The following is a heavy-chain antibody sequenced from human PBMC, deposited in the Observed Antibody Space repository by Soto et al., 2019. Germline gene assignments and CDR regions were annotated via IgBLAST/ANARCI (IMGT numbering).Heavy chain of an antibody. Sequence: QVQLVESGGGVVQPGRSLRLSCAASGFTFSSYGMHWVRQAPGKGLEWVAVIWYDGSNKYYADSVKGRFTISRDNSKNTLYLQMNSLRAEDTAVYYCARDGTLTVAGTYYYYYYIDVWGKGTTVTVSS. CDR3: ARDGTLTVAGTYYYYYYIDV. J-gene: IGHJ6*03. D-gene: IGHD6-19*01. CDR1: GFTFSSYG. CDR2: IWYDGSNK. V-gene: IGHV3-33*01.